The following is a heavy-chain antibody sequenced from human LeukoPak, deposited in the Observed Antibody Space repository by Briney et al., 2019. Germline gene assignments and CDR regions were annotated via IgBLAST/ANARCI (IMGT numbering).Heavy chain of an antibody. V-gene: IGHV1-69*05. CDR3: ARAPVGAPHYYYYYYMDV. CDR2: IIPIFGTA. Sequence: ASVKVSCKASGGTFSRYAISWVRQAPGQGLAWMGGIIPIFGTANYAQKFQGRVTITTDESTSTAYMELSSLRSEDTAVYYCARAPVGAPHYYYYYYMDVWGKGTTATVSS. J-gene: IGHJ6*03. CDR1: GGTFSRYA. D-gene: IGHD1-26*01.